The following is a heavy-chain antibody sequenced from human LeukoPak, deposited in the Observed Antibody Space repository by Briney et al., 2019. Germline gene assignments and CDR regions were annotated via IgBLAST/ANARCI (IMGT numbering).Heavy chain of an antibody. CDR1: GYTFTMYY. CDR3: AREPCGGLSASLVGLFASYYTYYYMDV. CDR2: INPSDGAT. V-gene: IGHV1-46*01. Sequence: GASVKVSCKASGYTFTMYYIHWVRQAPGQGLEWMGMINPSDGATTYAQRFQGRVTMTRDMSTTTVYMDLRSLRSEDTAVYFCAREPCGGLSASLVGLFASYYTYYYMDVWGRGTTVTVSS. D-gene: IGHD1-26*01. J-gene: IGHJ6*03.